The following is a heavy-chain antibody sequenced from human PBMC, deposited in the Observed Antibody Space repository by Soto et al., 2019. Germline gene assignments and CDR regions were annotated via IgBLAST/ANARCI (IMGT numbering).Heavy chain of an antibody. V-gene: IGHV4-39*01. Sequence: TLSLTCTVSGGSVTNSSYYWGWIRQTPGKGLEWIGSVYYRGRSYSKSSVKSRVTISVDTSKNQFSLNLNSVTASDTAVYFCVSQRTTVITQAHFYYCGPGALVTVSS. CDR3: VSQRTTVITQAHFYY. CDR1: GGSVTNSSYY. CDR2: VYYRGRS. J-gene: IGHJ4*02. D-gene: IGHD4-4*01.